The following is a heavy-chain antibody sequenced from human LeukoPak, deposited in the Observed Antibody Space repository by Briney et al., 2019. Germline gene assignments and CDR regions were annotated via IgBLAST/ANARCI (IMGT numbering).Heavy chain of an antibody. V-gene: IGHV3-7*04. CDR3: ARVSPTSPPGY. J-gene: IGHJ4*02. Sequence: GGSLRLSCAASGFTFSSYSMNWVRQAPGKGLEWVANINQDGSDKYYVDSVKGRFTISRDNAKNSLYLQMNILRAEDTAMYYCARVSPTSPPGYWGQGALVTVSS. CDR2: INQDGSDK. CDR1: GFTFSSYS.